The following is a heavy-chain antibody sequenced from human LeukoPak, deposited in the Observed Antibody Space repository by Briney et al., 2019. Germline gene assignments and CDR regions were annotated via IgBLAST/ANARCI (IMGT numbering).Heavy chain of an antibody. CDR3: AAQYYYDSSGYRFDY. V-gene: IGHV1-69*05. D-gene: IGHD3-22*01. CDR2: IIPIFDTA. J-gene: IGHJ4*02. CDR1: GGTFSSYA. Sequence: ASAKVSSKASGGTFSSYATSWVRQAPGQGLEWMGGIIPIFDTANYAQKFQGRVTITTDESTSTAYMELSSLRSEDTAVYYCAAQYYYDSSGYRFDYWGQGTLVTVSS.